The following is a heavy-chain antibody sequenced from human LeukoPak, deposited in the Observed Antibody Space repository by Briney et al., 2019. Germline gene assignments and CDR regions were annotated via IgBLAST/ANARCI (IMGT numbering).Heavy chain of an antibody. J-gene: IGHJ4*02. Sequence: ASVKVSCKASGYTFTGYYMHWVRQAPGQGLEWMGWINPNSGGSNYAQKFQGRVTMTRDTSISTAYMELSRLRSDDTAVYYCARDFSSSSGQGDYWGQGTLVTVSS. CDR3: ARDFSSSSGQGDY. CDR2: INPNSGGS. V-gene: IGHV1-2*02. D-gene: IGHD6-6*01. CDR1: GYTFTGYY.